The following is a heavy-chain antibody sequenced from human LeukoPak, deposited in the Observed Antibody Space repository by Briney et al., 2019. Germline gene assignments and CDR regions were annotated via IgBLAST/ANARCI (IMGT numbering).Heavy chain of an antibody. J-gene: IGHJ5*02. D-gene: IGHD5-12*01. CDR2: IYYSGST. CDR1: GGSISSYY. V-gene: IGHV4-59*08. CDR3: ATTKRGYSGYEYP. Sequence: SETLSLTCTVSGGSISSYYWSWIRQPPGKGLEWIGYIYYSGSTNYNPSLKSRVTISVDTSKNQFSLKLSSVTAADTAVYYCATTKRGYSGYEYPWGQGTLVTVSS.